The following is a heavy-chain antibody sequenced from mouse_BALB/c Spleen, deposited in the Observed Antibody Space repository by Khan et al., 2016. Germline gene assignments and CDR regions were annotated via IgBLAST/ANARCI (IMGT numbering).Heavy chain of an antibody. J-gene: IGHJ3*01. CDR2: IYPGDGDT. CDR3: ARGENGNWAWFAS. Sequence: QVQLQQSGAELARPGASVKLSCKASGYTFTSYWMQWVKQRPGQGLEWIGAIYPGDGDTRYTQKFKGKATLTADKSSSTAYMQLSSLASEDSAVYYCARGENGNWAWFASWGQGTLVTVSA. CDR1: GYTFTSYW. V-gene: IGHV1-87*01. D-gene: IGHD2-1*01.